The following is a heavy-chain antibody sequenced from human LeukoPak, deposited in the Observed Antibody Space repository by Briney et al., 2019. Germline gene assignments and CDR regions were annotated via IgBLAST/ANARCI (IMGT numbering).Heavy chain of an antibody. CDR2: ISGSGGST. CDR3: TKRTSDY. V-gene: IGHV3-23*01. J-gene: IGHJ4*02. Sequence: GGSLRLSCAASGFTFSTYGMNWVRQAPGKGLEWVSTISGSGGSTYYADSVKGRFTISKDNSKNMLYLQMNSLRAEDTAVYYCTKRTSDYWGQGTLATVSS. CDR1: GFTFSTYG. D-gene: IGHD3/OR15-3a*01.